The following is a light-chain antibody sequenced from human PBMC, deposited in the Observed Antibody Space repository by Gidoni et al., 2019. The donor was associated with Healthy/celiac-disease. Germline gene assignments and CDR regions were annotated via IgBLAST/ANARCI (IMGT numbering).Light chain of an antibody. V-gene: IGKV2-28*01. CDR1: QSLLHSKGYNY. CDR2: LGS. CDR3: MQALQTHMYT. J-gene: IGKJ2*01. Sequence: DIVMTQSPLSLPVTPGEPASISCRSSQSLLHSKGYNYLDWYLQKPGQSPQLLIYLGSNRASGVPDRFSGSGSGTDFTLKISRVEAEDVGVYYCMQALQTHMYTFGQGTKLEIK.